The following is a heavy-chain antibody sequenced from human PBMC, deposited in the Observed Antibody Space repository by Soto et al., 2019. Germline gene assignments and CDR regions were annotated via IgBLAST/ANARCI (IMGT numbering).Heavy chain of an antibody. Sequence: SETLALTCTFSGVSISSGDYYWSWIRQPPGKGLEWIWYIYYSGSTYYNPSLKSRVTISVDTSKNQFSLKLSSVTAADTAVYYCARDNYYYGMDVWGQGTTVTV. J-gene: IGHJ6*02. CDR3: ARDNYYYGMDV. V-gene: IGHV4-30-4*01. CDR2: IYYSGST. CDR1: GVSISSGDYY.